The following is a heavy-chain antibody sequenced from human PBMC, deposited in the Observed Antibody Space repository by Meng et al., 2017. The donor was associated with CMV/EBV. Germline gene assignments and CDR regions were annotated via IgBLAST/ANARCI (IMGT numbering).Heavy chain of an antibody. J-gene: IGHJ6*02. D-gene: IGHD1-14*01. Sequence: SVKVSCKASGGTFSSYAISWVRQAPGQGLEWMGGIIPIFGTANYAQKFQGRVTITTDESTSTAYMELSSLRSEDTAVYYCARQVPEFFGKGYYYYGMDVWGQGTTVTVSS. V-gene: IGHV1-69*05. CDR3: ARQVPEFFGKGYYYYGMDV. CDR2: IIPIFGTA. CDR1: GGTFSSYA.